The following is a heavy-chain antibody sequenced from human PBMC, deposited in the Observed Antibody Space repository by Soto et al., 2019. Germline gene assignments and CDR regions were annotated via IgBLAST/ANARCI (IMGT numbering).Heavy chain of an antibody. CDR3: AGRYGGTFDY. J-gene: IGHJ4*02. Sequence: SETLSLTCTASGGSISSYYWSWVRQPPGKGLEWIGYIYYSGSTNYNPSLKSRVTISVDTSKNQFSLKLSSVTAADTAVYYCAGRYGGTFDYWGQGTLDTVSS. CDR1: GGSISSYY. V-gene: IGHV4-59*08. CDR2: IYYSGST. D-gene: IGHD2-15*01.